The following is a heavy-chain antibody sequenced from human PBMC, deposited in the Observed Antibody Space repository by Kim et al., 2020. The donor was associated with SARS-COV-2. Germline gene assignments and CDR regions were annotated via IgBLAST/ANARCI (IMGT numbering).Heavy chain of an antibody. CDR3: AGGGANWFDP. CDR2: NT. D-gene: IGHD3-16*01. Sequence: NTGYAQKFQGRVTMTRNTSISTAYMELSSLRSEDTAVYYCAGGGANWFDPWGQGTLVTVSS. V-gene: IGHV1-8*01. J-gene: IGHJ5*02.